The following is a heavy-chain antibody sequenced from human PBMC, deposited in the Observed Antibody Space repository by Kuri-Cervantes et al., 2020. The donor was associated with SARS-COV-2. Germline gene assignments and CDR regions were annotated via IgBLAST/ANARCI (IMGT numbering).Heavy chain of an antibody. CDR1: GFTFSSYW. CDR2: IRYDGSNK. Sequence: GGSLRLSCAASGFTFSSYWMSWVRQAPGKGLEWVAFIRYDGSNKYYADSVTGRFTVSRDNSKNTLFLHMDSLRGEDTAVYYCARNINWGQGTMVTVSS. J-gene: IGHJ3*01. V-gene: IGHV3-30*02. CDR3: ARNIN.